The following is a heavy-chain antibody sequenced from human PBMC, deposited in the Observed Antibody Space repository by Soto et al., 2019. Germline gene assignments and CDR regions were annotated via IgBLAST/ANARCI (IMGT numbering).Heavy chain of an antibody. CDR1: GGTFSSYA. J-gene: IGHJ6*02. D-gene: IGHD2-15*01. CDR3: ASAFSCSGGSCYGASYYYGMDV. Sequence: SVKVSCKASGGTFSSYAISWVRQAPGQGLEWMGGIIPIFGTANYAQKFQGRVTITADESTSTAYMELSSLRSEDTAVYYCASAFSCSGGSCYGASYYYGMDVWGQGTTVTVSS. CDR2: IIPIFGTA. V-gene: IGHV1-69*13.